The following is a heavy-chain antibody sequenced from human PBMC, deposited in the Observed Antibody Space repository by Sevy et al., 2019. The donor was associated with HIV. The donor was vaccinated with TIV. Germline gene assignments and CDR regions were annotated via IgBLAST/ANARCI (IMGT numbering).Heavy chain of an antibody. V-gene: IGHV3-30-3*01. J-gene: IGHJ3*02. CDR3: AREWMRKIDAFDI. CDR2: ISYDGSNK. D-gene: IGHD5-12*01. CDR1: GFTFSSYA. Sequence: GGSLRLSCAASGFTFSSYAMHWVRQAPGKGLEWVAVISYDGSNKYYADSVKGRFTISRDNSKNTLYLRMNSLRAEDTAVYYCAREWMRKIDAFDIWGQGTMVTVSS.